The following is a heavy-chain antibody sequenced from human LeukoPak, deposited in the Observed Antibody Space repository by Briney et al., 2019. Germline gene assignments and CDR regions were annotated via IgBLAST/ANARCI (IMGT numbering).Heavy chain of an antibody. J-gene: IGHJ4*02. CDR3: ARRGGAGGATGY. Sequence: SETLSLTGTVSGGSISSYYWSWIRQPPGKGLEWIGYIYYSGSTNYNPSLKSRVTMSVDTSKNQFSLKLNSVTTADTAVYYCARRGGAGGATGYWGQGTLVTVSS. CDR1: GGSISSYY. CDR2: IYYSGST. D-gene: IGHD1-26*01. V-gene: IGHV4-59*01.